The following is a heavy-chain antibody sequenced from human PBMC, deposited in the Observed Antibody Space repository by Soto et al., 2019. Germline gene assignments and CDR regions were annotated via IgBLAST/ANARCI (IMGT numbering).Heavy chain of an antibody. J-gene: IGHJ6*02. CDR3: ARDVLVRGVIITGNYYYGMDV. Sequence: SQTLSLTCAISGDSVSSNSAAWNWIWQSPSRGLEWLGRTYYRSKWYNDYAVSVKSRITINPDTSKNQFSLQLNSVTPEDTAVYYCARDVLVRGVIITGNYYYGMDVWGQGTTVTVSS. V-gene: IGHV6-1*01. D-gene: IGHD3-10*01. CDR2: TYYRSKWYN. CDR1: GDSVSSNSAA.